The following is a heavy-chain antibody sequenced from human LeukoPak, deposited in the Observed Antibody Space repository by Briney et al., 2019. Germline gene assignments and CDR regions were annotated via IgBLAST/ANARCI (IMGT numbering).Heavy chain of an antibody. CDR3: ARRGGSGSYYKYWVPYYFDY. V-gene: IGHV4-39*01. CDR2: IYYSGST. D-gene: IGHD3-10*01. Sequence: SETLSLTCTVSGASISGSSYYWGWIRQPPGKGLEWIGSIYYSGSTYYNPSLKSRVTISVDTSKNQFSLKLSSVTAADTAVYYCARRGGSGSYYKYWVPYYFDYWGQGTLVTVSS. CDR1: GASISGSSYY. J-gene: IGHJ4*02.